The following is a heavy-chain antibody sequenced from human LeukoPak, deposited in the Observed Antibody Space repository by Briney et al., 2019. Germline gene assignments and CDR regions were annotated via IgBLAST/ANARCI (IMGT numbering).Heavy chain of an antibody. CDR2: ISRNGAAT. Sequence: GGSLRLSCEASGLIFGDYTMHWVRQAPGKGLEWVSLISRNGAATKYADSVRGRFTISRDNAKNSLYLQMNSLRAEDTAVYYCARDLLLWFGSTARGQGTLVTVSS. J-gene: IGHJ4*02. CDR1: GLIFGDYT. V-gene: IGHV3-43*01. CDR3: ARDLLLWFGSTA. D-gene: IGHD3-10*01.